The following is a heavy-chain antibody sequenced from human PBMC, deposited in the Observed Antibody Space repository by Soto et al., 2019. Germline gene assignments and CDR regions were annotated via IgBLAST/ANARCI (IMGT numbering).Heavy chain of an antibody. J-gene: IGHJ4*02. Sequence: SETLSLTCAVYGGSFSGYYWSWIRQPPGKGLEWIGEINHSGSTNYNPSLKSRVTISVDTSKNQFSLKLSSVTAEDTAVYYCAKNSAATIRVGYDYWGQGTLVTVSS. D-gene: IGHD5-12*01. CDR3: AKNSAATIRVGYDY. CDR2: INHSGST. V-gene: IGHV4-34*01. CDR1: GGSFSGYY.